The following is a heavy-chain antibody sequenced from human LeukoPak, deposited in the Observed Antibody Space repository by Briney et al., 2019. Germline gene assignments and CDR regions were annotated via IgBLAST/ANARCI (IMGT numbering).Heavy chain of an antibody. CDR1: GYSFTSYW. D-gene: IGHD3-3*01. J-gene: IGHJ3*02. V-gene: IGHV5-51*07. Sequence: GESLKISCKGSGYSFTSYWIGWVHQMPGKDLEWMGIIYPGDSDTRYSPSFQGQVTISADKSISTAYLQWSSLKASDTAMYYCARHGTIFGAGTSDAFDIWGQGTMVTVSP. CDR3: ARHGTIFGAGTSDAFDI. CDR2: IYPGDSDT.